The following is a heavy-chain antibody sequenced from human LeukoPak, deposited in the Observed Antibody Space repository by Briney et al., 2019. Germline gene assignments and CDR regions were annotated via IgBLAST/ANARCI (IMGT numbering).Heavy chain of an antibody. Sequence: QPGGSLRLSCAASGFTFSRYAMSWVRQAPGKGLEWVSTINNSGGSTYYADSVKGRFTISRDNSKNTLYLQMNSLRAEDTAVYYCAKGRNLGGVGPPPDYWGQGTLVTVSS. J-gene: IGHJ4*02. CDR1: GFTFSRYA. V-gene: IGHV3-23*01. D-gene: IGHD3-10*01. CDR2: INNSGGST. CDR3: AKGRNLGGVGPPPDY.